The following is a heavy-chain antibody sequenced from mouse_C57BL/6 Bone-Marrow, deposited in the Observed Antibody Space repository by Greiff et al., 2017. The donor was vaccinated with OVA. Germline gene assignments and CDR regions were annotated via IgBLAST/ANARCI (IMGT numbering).Heavy chain of an antibody. CDR2: INPNNGGT. Sequence: EVQLQQSGPELVKPGASVKISCKASGYTFTDYYMNWVKQSHGKSLEWIGDINPNNGGTSYNQKFKGKATLTVDKSSSTAYMELRSLTSEDSAVYYGSHTTVVATEYFDVWGTGTTVTVSS. D-gene: IGHD1-1*01. CDR1: GYTFTDYY. V-gene: IGHV1-26*01. J-gene: IGHJ1*03. CDR3: SHTTVVATEYFDV.